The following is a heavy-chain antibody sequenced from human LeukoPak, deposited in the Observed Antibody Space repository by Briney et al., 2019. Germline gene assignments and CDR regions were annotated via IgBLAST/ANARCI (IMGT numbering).Heavy chain of an antibody. J-gene: IGHJ6*02. Sequence: PGGSLRLSCAASGFTVSDNYMNWVRQAPGKGLEWVSFIYSGDGTYYADSVKERCTISRDNSKNMVYLQMNSLRAEDTAVYYCAREKKYESRDRRFFYGMDVWGQGTTVTVSS. CDR2: IYSGDGT. D-gene: IGHD5-24*01. CDR1: GFTVSDNY. CDR3: AREKKYESRDRRFFYGMDV. V-gene: IGHV3-66*01.